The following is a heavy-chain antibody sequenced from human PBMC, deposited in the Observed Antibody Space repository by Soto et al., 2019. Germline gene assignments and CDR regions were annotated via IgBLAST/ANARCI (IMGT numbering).Heavy chain of an antibody. J-gene: IGHJ6*02. CDR1: GDSISGGYY. V-gene: IGHV4-31*03. Sequence: QVQLQESGPGLVKPSQTLSLTCTVSGDSISGGYYWSWIRQHPGKGLEWIGYVSPSGNTYYNPSLNSRVSISIDTSKTHFSREVSSVTAADTAVYYCARDRGSYGMDVWGQGTTVTVSS. CDR2: VSPSGNT. CDR3: ARDRGSYGMDV.